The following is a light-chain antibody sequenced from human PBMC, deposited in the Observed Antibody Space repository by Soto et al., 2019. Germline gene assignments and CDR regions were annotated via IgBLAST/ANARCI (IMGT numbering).Light chain of an antibody. V-gene: IGKV1-5*01. CDR1: QSISSG. CDR3: QPYHRYST. CDR2: DAS. Sequence: DIQMTQSPSTLSASVGDRVTITCRASQSISSGLAGYQQKPGKAPKLLIYDASSLESGVPSRFSGSGYGTEFTVTISSLQPDDIATYYCQPYHRYSTFGQGPQREIK. J-gene: IGKJ2*01.